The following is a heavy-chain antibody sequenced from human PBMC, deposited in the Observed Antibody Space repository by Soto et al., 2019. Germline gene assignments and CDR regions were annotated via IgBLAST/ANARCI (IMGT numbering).Heavy chain of an antibody. J-gene: IGHJ5*02. CDR1: GDSISSVNW. V-gene: IGHV4-4*02. D-gene: IGHD2-8*01. CDR3: ATFSGFFTISPFDA. Sequence: GTLSLTCAVSGDSISSVNWWGCVRQSPGKGLEWIGEIYHSGSTNYNPSLTSRITMSVDKSKNEFSLQLTSVTAADAAVYYCATFSGFFTISPFDAWGQGILVTVSS. CDR2: IYHSGST.